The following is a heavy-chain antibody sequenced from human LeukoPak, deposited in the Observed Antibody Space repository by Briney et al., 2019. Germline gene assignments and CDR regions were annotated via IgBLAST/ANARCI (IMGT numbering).Heavy chain of an antibody. Sequence: GGSLRLSCAASGFTFSSSEMNWVRQAPGKGLEWDSSISSSGSTIYYADSVKGRFTISRDNAKNSLYLQMNSLRAEDTAVYYCARDRYDSSGYPPFFDYWGQGTLVTVSS. V-gene: IGHV3-48*03. J-gene: IGHJ4*02. D-gene: IGHD3-22*01. CDR3: ARDRYDSSGYPPFFDY. CDR1: GFTFSSSE. CDR2: ISSSGSTI.